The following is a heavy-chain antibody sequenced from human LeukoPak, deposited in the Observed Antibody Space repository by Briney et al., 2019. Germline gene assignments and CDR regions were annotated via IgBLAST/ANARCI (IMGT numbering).Heavy chain of an antibody. D-gene: IGHD1-26*01. V-gene: IGHV3-23*01. Sequence: GGSLRLSCAASGFTFSNSAMSWVRQAPGKGLEWVSTLSGSGITTYYADSVKGRFTISRDNSKNTLYLQVNSLRAEDTAVYYCARVGVPDYWGQGTLVTVSS. CDR1: GFTFSNSA. CDR2: LSGSGITT. CDR3: ARVGVPDY. J-gene: IGHJ4*02.